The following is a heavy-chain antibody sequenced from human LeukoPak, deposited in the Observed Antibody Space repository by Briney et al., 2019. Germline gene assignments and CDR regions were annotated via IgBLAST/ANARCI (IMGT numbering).Heavy chain of an antibody. D-gene: IGHD4-17*01. CDR2: IYSGGST. CDR1: GFTVSSNY. J-gene: IGHJ4*02. Sequence: GGSLRLSCAASGFTVSSNYMSWVRQAPGKGLEWVSVIYSGGSTYYADSVKGRFTISRDNSKNTLYLQMNSLRAEDTAVYYCARDRRRGDLGYWGQGTLVTVSS. CDR3: ARDRRRGDLGY. V-gene: IGHV3-53*01.